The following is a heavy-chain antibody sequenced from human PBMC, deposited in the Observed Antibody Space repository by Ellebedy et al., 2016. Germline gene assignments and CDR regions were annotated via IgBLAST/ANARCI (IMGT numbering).Heavy chain of an antibody. CDR3: ARELCSGGSCYSFWFDP. CDR2: IYYSGST. CDR1: GGSISSSSYY. Sequence: GSLRLSXTVSGGSISSSSYYWGWIRQPPGKGLEWIGSIYYSGSTYYNPSLKSRVTISVDTSKNQFSLKLSSVTAADTAVYYCARELCSGGSCYSFWFDPWGQGTLVTVSS. D-gene: IGHD2-15*01. V-gene: IGHV4-39*07. J-gene: IGHJ5*02.